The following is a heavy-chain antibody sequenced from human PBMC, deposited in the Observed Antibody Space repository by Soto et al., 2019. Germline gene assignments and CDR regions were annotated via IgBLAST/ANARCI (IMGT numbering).Heavy chain of an antibody. V-gene: IGHV4-59*01. CDR3: ARVSTIIRYYFDY. D-gene: IGHD2-8*01. J-gene: IGHJ4*02. CDR2: IYYSGST. Sequence: SETLSLTCTVSGGSISSYYWSWIRQPPGKGLEWIGYIYYSGSTTYNPSLKSRVTISVDTSKNQFSLKLSSVTAADTAVYYCARVSTIIRYYFDYWGQGTLVTVS. CDR1: GGSISSYY.